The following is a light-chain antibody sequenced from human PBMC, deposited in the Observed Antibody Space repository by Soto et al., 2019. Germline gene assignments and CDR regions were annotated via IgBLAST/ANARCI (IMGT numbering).Light chain of an antibody. J-gene: IGKJ1*01. V-gene: IGKV1-5*03. CDR2: KAS. CDR3: KHCNSYSEA. Sequence: DIQMTQSPSTLSGSVGDRVTITCRASQTISSWLAWYQQKPGKAPKLLIYKASTLKSGVPSRFSGSGSGTDFTLNISSLKPDDFATYYCKHCNSYSEAFGKGTKVELK. CDR1: QTISSW.